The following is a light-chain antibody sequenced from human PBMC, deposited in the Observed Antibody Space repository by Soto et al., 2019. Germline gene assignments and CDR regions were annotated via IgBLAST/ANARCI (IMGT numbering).Light chain of an antibody. J-gene: IGKJ5*01. CDR3: QQYDNWPLS. CDR2: DAS. Sequence: EIVMTQSPATLSVSPGEGATLSCRASHNIKSHLAWYQQKPGQAPRLLFYDASTRATGIPARLSASGSGTDFTLTISSLQSEDFPVYYCQQYDNWPLSFGQGTRLEIK. V-gene: IGKV3-15*01. CDR1: HNIKSH.